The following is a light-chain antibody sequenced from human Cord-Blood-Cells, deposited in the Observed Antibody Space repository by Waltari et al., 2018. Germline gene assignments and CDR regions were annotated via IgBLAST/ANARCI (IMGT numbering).Light chain of an antibody. CDR3: SSYAGSNNFVV. V-gene: IGLV2-8*01. CDR1: SRDVGGYHY. CDR2: EVS. J-gene: IGLJ2*01. Sequence: QSALTQPPSASGSPGQSVTISCTGTSRDVGGYHYVSWNQQHPGKAPKLMIYEVSKRPSGVAGRFSGSKSGNTASLTVSGLQAEDEADYYCSSYAGSNNFVVFGGGTKLTVL.